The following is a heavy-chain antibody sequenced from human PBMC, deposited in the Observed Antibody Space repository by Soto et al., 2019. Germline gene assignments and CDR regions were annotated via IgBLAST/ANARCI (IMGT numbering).Heavy chain of an antibody. CDR2: VDPSDSYT. Sequence: GESLKISCKGSGDSFTSYWISWVRQMSGKGLEWMGRVDPSDSYTNYSPSFQCHVTISADKSISTACLQWNSLKASDTAMYYCARQRIAVTGILYRMDFWGQGTTVTFSS. V-gene: IGHV5-10-1*01. J-gene: IGHJ6*02. D-gene: IGHD6-19*01. CDR1: GDSFTSYW. CDR3: ARQRIAVTGILYRMDF.